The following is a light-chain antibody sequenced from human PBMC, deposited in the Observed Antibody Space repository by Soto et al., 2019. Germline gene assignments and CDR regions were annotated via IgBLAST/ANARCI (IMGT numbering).Light chain of an antibody. CDR3: GADHGSGSNWV. V-gene: IGLV9-49*01. J-gene: IGLJ2*01. CDR2: VGTGGIVG. Sequence: QAVVTQPPSASASLGASVTLTCTLSSGYSNYKVDWYQQRPGKGPRFVMRVGTGGIVGSKGDGIPDRFSVLGSGLNRYLTIKNIQEEDESDYHCGADHGSGSNWVFGGGTKVTVL. CDR1: SGYSNYK.